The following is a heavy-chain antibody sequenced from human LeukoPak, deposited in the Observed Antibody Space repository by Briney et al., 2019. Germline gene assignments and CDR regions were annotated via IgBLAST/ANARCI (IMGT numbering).Heavy chain of an antibody. J-gene: IGHJ5*02. D-gene: IGHD2-2*01. CDR3: AKDVPLVVPAAISNWFDP. Sequence: GGSLRLSCAASGFTFSSYGMHWVRQAPGKGLEWVAFIRYDGSNKYYADSVKGRFTISRDNSKNTLYLQMNSLRAEDTAVYYCAKDVPLVVPAAISNWFDPWGQGTLVTVSS. CDR2: IRYDGSNK. CDR1: GFTFSSYG. V-gene: IGHV3-30*02.